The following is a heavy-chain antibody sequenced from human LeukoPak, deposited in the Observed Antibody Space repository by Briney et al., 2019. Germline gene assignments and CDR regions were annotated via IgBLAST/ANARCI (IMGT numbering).Heavy chain of an antibody. J-gene: IGHJ6*02. CDR2: IYSSGST. CDR1: GGSISSGGYY. Sequence: PSETLSLTCTVSGGSISSGGYYWSWIRQHPGTGLEWIGYIYSSGSTYYHPSLKRRVTISVDTSKNQFSLKLSSVTAADTAVYYCAREAVTAFWSGRYGMDVWGQGTTVTVSS. V-gene: IGHV4-31*03. CDR3: AREAVTAFWSGRYGMDV. D-gene: IGHD3-3*01.